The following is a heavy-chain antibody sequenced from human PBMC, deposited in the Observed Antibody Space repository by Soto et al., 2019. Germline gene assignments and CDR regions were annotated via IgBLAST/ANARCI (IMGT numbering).Heavy chain of an antibody. J-gene: IGHJ4*02. V-gene: IGHV3-7*03. CDR2: IKQDGSEK. CDR3: ARVRYSKLYYFDY. CDR1: GFTFSSYW. D-gene: IGHD6-13*01. Sequence: PLGGSLRLSCAASGFTFSSYWMSWVRQAPGKGLEWVANIKQDGSEKYYVDSVKGRFTISRDNAKNSLYLQMNSLRAEDTAVYYCARVRYSKLYYFDYWGQGTLVTVSS.